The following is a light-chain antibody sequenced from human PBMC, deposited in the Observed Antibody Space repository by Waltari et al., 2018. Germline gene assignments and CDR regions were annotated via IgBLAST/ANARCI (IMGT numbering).Light chain of an antibody. V-gene: IGKV1-9*01. CDR1: QGISSS. Sequence: IQLTQSPSSLSASVRDRVTITCRASQGISSSLAWYKQRPGKAPKLLIYAASTLQSGVPSRFSGSGSGTDFTLTISSLQPEDFATYYCQQLDTYPLTFGGGTKVEIK. J-gene: IGKJ4*01. CDR2: AAS. CDR3: QQLDTYPLT.